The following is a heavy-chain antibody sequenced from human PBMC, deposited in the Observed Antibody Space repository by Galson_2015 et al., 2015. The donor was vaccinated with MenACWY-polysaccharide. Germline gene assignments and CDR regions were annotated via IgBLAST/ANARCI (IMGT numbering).Heavy chain of an antibody. CDR2: ISTTSSTI. Sequence: SLRLSCAASGFTFSSYSMNWVRQAPGKGLDWVSYISTTSSTIAYADSVRGRFTISRDNAKNALYLQMNSLRDEDTAVYYCARDDRSLRDRSGYQDAFDIWGQGTMVTVSS. V-gene: IGHV3-48*02. J-gene: IGHJ3*02. CDR1: GFTFSSYS. D-gene: IGHD3-22*01. CDR3: ARDDRSLRDRSGYQDAFDI.